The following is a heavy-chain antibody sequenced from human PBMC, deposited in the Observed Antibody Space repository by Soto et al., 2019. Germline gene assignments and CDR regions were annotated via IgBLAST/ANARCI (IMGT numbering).Heavy chain of an antibody. D-gene: IGHD1-26*01. CDR1: GGTFSSYA. CDR2: IIPIFGTA. Sequence: SVKVSCKASGGTFSSYAISWVRQAPGQGLEWMGGIIPIFGTANYAQKFQGRVTITADESTSTAYMELSSLRSEDTAVYYCATLPGYSGSYYASDYWGQGTLVTVSS. V-gene: IGHV1-69*13. CDR3: ATLPGYSGSYYASDY. J-gene: IGHJ4*02.